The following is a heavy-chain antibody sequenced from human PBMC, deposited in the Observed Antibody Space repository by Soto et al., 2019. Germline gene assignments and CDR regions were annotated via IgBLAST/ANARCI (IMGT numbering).Heavy chain of an antibody. D-gene: IGHD3-10*01. Sequence: QVTLKESGPVLVKPTETLTLTCTVSGFSLSNARMGVSWIRQPPGKALEWLAHIFSNDEKSYSTSLKSRLTSSKDTSKSQVVLTMTNMDPVDTATYYCARVTYYYGSGSYYNVGDDYYYYGMDVWGQGTTVTVSS. CDR3: ARVTYYYGSGSYYNVGDDYYYYGMDV. J-gene: IGHJ6*02. CDR1: GFSLSNARMG. V-gene: IGHV2-26*01. CDR2: IFSNDEK.